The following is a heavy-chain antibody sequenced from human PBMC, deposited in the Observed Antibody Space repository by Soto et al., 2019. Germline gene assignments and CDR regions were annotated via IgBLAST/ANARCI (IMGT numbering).Heavy chain of an antibody. V-gene: IGHV4-30-2*01. CDR3: AGKRAYYFDY. J-gene: IGHJ4*02. CDR2: IYHSGST. Sequence: SETLSLTCTVSGGSISRGGYSWSWIRQPPGKGLEWIGYIYHSGSTYYNPSLRSRVTISVDRSKNQFSLNLSSVTAADTAVYYCAGKRAYYFDYWGQGALVTVSS. CDR1: GGSISRGGYS.